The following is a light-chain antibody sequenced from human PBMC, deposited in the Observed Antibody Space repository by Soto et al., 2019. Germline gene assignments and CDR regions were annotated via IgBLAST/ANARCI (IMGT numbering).Light chain of an antibody. V-gene: IGLV2-14*03. CDR1: SSDVGGYNY. CDR2: DVT. CDR3: SSYTSSGSYV. J-gene: IGLJ1*01. Sequence: QSALTQPASVSGSPGQSITMSCTGTSSDVGGYNYVSWYQQHPGKAPKLMIYDVTNRTSGVSNRFSGSKSGNTASLTISGLQAEDEAEYHCSSYTSSGSYVFGTGTKVTVL.